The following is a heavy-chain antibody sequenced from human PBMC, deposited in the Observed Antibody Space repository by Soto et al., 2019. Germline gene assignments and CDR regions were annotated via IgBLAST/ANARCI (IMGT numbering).Heavy chain of an antibody. J-gene: IGHJ4*02. CDR3: ASSYGSGYRAFDY. CDR1: GDTFTFYS. CDR2: INPILSMS. Sequence: QVQLVQSGAEVKKPGSSVRVSCKASGDTFTFYSINWVRQAPGLGLEWMGRINPILSMSNYAQRFQGRVTMTADKATSTAYMELSSVRSEDTAMYDCASSYGSGYRAFDYWGQGALVTVSS. D-gene: IGHD3-10*01. V-gene: IGHV1-69*02.